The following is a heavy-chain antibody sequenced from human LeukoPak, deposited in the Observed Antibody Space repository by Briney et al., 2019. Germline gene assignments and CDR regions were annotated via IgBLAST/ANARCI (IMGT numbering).Heavy chain of an antibody. CDR2: ISSATTTI. Sequence: GGSLRLSCAPSGFTFSAYSMTWVRQAPGKGLEWISYISSATTTIHYADSVKGRFTISRDNAKNTLYLQMNSLRDEDTAVYYCANQEYYYGWGSYYNPLPFDYWGQGTQVTVSS. J-gene: IGHJ4*02. CDR1: GFTFSAYS. D-gene: IGHD3-10*01. CDR3: ANQEYYYGWGSYYNPLPFDY. V-gene: IGHV3-48*02.